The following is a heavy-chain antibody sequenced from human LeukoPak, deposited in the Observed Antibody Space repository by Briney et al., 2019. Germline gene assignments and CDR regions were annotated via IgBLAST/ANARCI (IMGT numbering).Heavy chain of an antibody. CDR1: GFTFSSYA. V-gene: IGHV4-34*01. D-gene: IGHD6-13*01. Sequence: GSLRLSCAASGFTFSSYAMSWIRQPPGKGLEWIGEINHSGSTNYNPSLKSRVTISVDTYKNQFSLKLSSVTAADTAVYYCARGAQQLAAFDYWGQGTLVTVSS. CDR3: ARGAQQLAAFDY. J-gene: IGHJ4*02. CDR2: INHSGST.